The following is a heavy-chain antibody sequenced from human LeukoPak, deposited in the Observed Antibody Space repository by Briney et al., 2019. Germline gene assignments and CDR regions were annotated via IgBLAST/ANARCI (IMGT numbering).Heavy chain of an antibody. V-gene: IGHV3-7*03. Sequence: PGGSLRLSCAGAGVTFSSYWMSWVRQAPGKGLEWVANIKQDGSEKYYVDSVEGRFTISRDNAKNSLFLQLNSLRVEDTAVYYCPRTSPYFYGMDVWGQGTTVTVSS. CDR2: IKQDGSEK. J-gene: IGHJ6*02. CDR1: GVTFSSYW. CDR3: PRTSPYFYGMDV.